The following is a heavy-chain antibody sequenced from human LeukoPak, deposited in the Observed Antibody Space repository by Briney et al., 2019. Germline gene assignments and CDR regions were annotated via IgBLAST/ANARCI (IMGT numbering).Heavy chain of an antibody. D-gene: IGHD1-7*01. J-gene: IGHJ4*02. Sequence: GESLKISCKGSGYSFTSYWIGWVRQMPGKGLELMGIIYPGDSDTRYSPSFQGQVTISADKSISTAYLQWSSLKASDTDMYYLWRGNWNYRAYYFDHWDQGTLVTVSS. CDR2: IYPGDSDT. V-gene: IGHV5-51*01. CDR3: WRGNWNYRAYYFDH. CDR1: GYSFTSYW.